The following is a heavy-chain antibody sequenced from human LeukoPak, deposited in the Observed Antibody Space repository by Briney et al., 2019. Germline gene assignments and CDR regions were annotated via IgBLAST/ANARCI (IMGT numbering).Heavy chain of an antibody. CDR3: ARRASSWYYFDY. CDR2: IYYSGST. J-gene: IGHJ4*02. V-gene: IGHV4-59*08. Sequence: SKTLSLTCTVSGGSISSYYWSWIRQPPGKGLEWIGYIYYSGSTNYNPSLKSRVTISVDTSKNQFSLKLSSVTAADTAVYYCARRASSWYYFDYWGQGTLVTVSS. D-gene: IGHD6-19*01. CDR1: GGSISSYY.